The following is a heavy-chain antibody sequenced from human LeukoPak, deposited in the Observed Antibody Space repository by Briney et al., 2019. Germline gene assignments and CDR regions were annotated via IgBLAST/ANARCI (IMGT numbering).Heavy chain of an antibody. D-gene: IGHD2-21*02. V-gene: IGHV5-51*01. CDR3: ARHSLCGGDCYYFDY. Sequence: GESLKISCKGSGYSFTSYWIGWVRQMPGKGLEWMGIIYPGDSDTRYSPSFQGQVTISADKSISTAYPQWSSLKASDTAMYYCARHSLCGGDCYYFDYWGQGTLVTVSS. J-gene: IGHJ4*02. CDR1: GYSFTSYW. CDR2: IYPGDSDT.